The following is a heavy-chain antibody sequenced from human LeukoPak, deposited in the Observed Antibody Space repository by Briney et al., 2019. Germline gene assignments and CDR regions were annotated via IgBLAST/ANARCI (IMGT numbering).Heavy chain of an antibody. CDR1: GGSISSSSYS. Sequence: SETLSLTCIVSGGSISSSSYSWGWIRQPPGRGLEWIGYIYYSGSTNYNPSLKSRVTISVDTSKNQFSLKLSSVTAADTAVYYCARHQGPSLRFGEFHYYYYGMDVWGQGTTVTVSS. J-gene: IGHJ6*02. CDR2: IYYSGST. D-gene: IGHD3-10*01. CDR3: ARHQGPSLRFGEFHYYYYGMDV. V-gene: IGHV4-61*05.